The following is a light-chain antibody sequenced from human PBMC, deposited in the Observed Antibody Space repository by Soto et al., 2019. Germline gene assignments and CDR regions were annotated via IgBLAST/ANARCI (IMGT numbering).Light chain of an antibody. CDR2: AAS. CDR3: QQFASFPRT. J-gene: IGKJ1*01. Sequence: EIVLTQSSGTLASSSGESGTLSCRASQSLSRGFLAWYQQRPGQAPRLLIYAASSRATGIPDRFSGSGSGTDFTLTISRLEPEYFAVYYCQQFASFPRTFGQGTKVAIK. V-gene: IGKV3-20*01. CDR1: QSLSRGF.